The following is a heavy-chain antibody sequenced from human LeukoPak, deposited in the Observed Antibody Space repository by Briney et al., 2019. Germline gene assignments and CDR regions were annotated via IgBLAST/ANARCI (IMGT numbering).Heavy chain of an antibody. Sequence: GGSLRLSCAASGFTFSGSAMHWVRQASGKGLEWVGRIRSKANSYATAYAASVKGRFTISRDDSKNTAYLQMNSLKTEDTAVYYCTGRDEWELLPHSFDYWGQGTLVTVSS. V-gene: IGHV3-73*01. CDR1: GFTFSGSA. CDR2: IRSKANSYAT. J-gene: IGHJ4*02. CDR3: TGRDEWELLPHSFDY. D-gene: IGHD1-26*01.